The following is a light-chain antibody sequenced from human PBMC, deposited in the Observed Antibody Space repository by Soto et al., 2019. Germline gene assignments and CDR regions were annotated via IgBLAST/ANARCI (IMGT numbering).Light chain of an antibody. V-gene: IGKV3-15*01. J-gene: IGKJ3*01. CDR1: QSVSSN. Sequence: EIVMTQSPATLSVSPGERATLSCRASQSVSSNLAWYQQKPGQAPRLLIYGASTRATGIPARFSGSGSGTEFTLTISSLQSEDFATYYCQHFYDYPHSFGPGTKVDI. CDR2: GAS. CDR3: QHFYDYPHS.